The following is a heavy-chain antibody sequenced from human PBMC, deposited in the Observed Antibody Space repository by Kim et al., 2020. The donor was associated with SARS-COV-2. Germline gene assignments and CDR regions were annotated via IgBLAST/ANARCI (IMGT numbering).Heavy chain of an antibody. CDR3: ARDYWGDXXVVVPAGIPRGDYYGXXX. V-gene: IGHV1-18*01. D-gene: IGHD2-2*02. CDR2: ISAYNGNT. CDR1: GYTFTSYG. J-gene: IGHJ6*02. Sequence: ASVKVSCKASGYTFTSYGISWVRQAPGQGLEWMGWISAYNGNTNYAQKLQGRVXXXXXTSTSTAYMELRSLRSDDTAVYYCARDYWGDXXVVVPAGIPRGDYYGXXXWGQGXXVTVSS.